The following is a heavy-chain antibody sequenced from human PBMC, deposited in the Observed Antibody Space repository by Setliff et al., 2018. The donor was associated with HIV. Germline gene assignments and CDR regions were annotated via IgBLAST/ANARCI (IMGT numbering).Heavy chain of an antibody. CDR1: GFIFEDFG. CDR3: AKPTSGYYPRPYDL. Sequence: PGGSLRLSCAASGFIFEDFGMNWVRQVPGKGLEWVAGISWNRGYIGYGNSVRGRFTVSRDNGKNMLFLQMSNLGVEDSAIYYCAKPTSGYYPRPYDLWGHGTKVTVSS. D-gene: IGHD3-22*01. V-gene: IGHV3-9*01. J-gene: IGHJ3*01. CDR2: ISWNRGYI.